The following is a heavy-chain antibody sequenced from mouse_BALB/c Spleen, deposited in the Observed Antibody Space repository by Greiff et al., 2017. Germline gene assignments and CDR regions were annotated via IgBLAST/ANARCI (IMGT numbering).Heavy chain of an antibody. CDR3: ARGDGSSYYYAMDY. CDR2: IDPANGNT. CDR1: GFNIKDTY. J-gene: IGHJ4*01. V-gene: IGHV14-3*02. D-gene: IGHD1-1*01. Sequence: VQLQQSGAELVKPGASVKLSCTASGFNIKDTYMHWVKQRPEQGLEWIGRIDPANGNTKYDPKFQGKAAITADTSSNTAYLQLSSLTSEDTAVYSCARGDGSSYYYAMDYGGQGTSVTVSS.